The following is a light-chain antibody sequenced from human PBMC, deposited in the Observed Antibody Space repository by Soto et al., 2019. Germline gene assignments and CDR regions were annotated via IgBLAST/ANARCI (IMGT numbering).Light chain of an antibody. V-gene: IGLV2-14*03. CDR1: SSDVGAYNY. Sequence: QSALTQPASVSGSPGQSIAISCTGTSSDVGAYNYVSWYQQHPGKAPKLMIFDVTIRPSGVSDRFSGSKSGNTASLTISGLQAEDEADYYCSSYTSSSTYVFGTGTKVTVL. CDR2: DVT. CDR3: SSYTSSSTYV. J-gene: IGLJ1*01.